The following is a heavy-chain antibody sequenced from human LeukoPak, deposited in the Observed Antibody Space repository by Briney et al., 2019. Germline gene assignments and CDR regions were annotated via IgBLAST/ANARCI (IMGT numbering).Heavy chain of an antibody. V-gene: IGHV3-66*01. CDR3: ATLGYCSGGSCYD. D-gene: IGHD2-15*01. CDR2: IYSGGST. CDR1: GFTVSSNY. J-gene: IGHJ4*02. Sequence: PGGSLRLSCAASGFTVSSNYMSWVRQAPGKGLEWVSVIYSGGSTYYADSVKGRFTISRDNSKSTLYLQMNSLRAEDTAVYYCATLGYCSGGSCYDWGQGTLVTVSS.